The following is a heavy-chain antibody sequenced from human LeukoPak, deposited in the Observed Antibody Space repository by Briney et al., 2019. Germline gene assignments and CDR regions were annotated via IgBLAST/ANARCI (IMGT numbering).Heavy chain of an antibody. J-gene: IGHJ6*03. CDR3: ARHPRLGYYYYYMDV. Sequence: SETLSLTCAVYGGSFSGYYWSWIRQPPGKGLEWIGEINHSGSTNYNPSLKSRVTISVDTSKKQFSLKLSSVTAADTAVYYCARHPRLGYYYYYMDVWGKGTTVTISS. CDR2: INHSGST. V-gene: IGHV4-34*01. CDR1: GGSFSGYY. D-gene: IGHD4-11*01.